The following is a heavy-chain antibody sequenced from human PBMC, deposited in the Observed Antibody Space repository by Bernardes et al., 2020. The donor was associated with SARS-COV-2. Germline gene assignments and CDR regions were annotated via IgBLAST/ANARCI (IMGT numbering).Heavy chain of an antibody. D-gene: IGHD3-22*01. V-gene: IGHV1-2*02. J-gene: IGHJ6*02. CDR2: ITPTSGGT. CDR1: GYIFTGYY. Sequence: AAVKVSCKASGYIFTGYYMHWVRQAPGQGLEWMGWITPTSGGTTYAQKFQGRVTMTRDTSISTAYMELSRLRSDDTAVYYCAIPPTNYDRYGMDVWGQGTTVTGSS. CDR3: AIPPTNYDRYGMDV.